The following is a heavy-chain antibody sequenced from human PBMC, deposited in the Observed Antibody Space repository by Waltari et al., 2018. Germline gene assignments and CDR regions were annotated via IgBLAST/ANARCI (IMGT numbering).Heavy chain of an antibody. CDR1: GYTFTSYA. V-gene: IGHV1-3*01. CDR2: INAGNGNT. D-gene: IGHD1-26*01. J-gene: IGHJ5*02. CDR3: ARDQVGRWLPEP. Sequence: QVQLVQSGAEVKKPGASVKVSCKASGYTFTSYAMHWVRQAPGQRLEWMGWINAGNGNTKYAQKFQGRVTITRDTSASTAYMELSSLRSEDTAVYYCARDQVGRWLPEPWGQGTLVTVSS.